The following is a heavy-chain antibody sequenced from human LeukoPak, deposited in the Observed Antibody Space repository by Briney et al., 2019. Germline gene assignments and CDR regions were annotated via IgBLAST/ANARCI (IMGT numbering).Heavy chain of an antibody. Sequence: GGSLRLSCAASGFTFSSNAMSWVRQAPGKGLEWVSAISGSGGSTYYADSVKGRFTISRDNSKNTLYLQMNSLRAEDTAVYYCAKLSLLWFGELGTNDYWGQGTLVTVSS. CDR3: AKLSLLWFGELGTNDY. V-gene: IGHV3-23*01. D-gene: IGHD3-10*01. CDR2: ISGSGGST. CDR1: GFTFSSNA. J-gene: IGHJ4*02.